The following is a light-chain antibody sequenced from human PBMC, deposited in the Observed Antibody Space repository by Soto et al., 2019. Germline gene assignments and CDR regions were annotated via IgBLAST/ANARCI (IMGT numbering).Light chain of an antibody. Sequence: DIQMTQSPSSLSASVGDRVTITCRASQGISNYLAWYQQKPGKVPTLLIYAASTLQSGVPSRFSGSGSRTDFTLTISSLQPEDVATYYCQKYNSAPPLTFGGGTKVEIK. CDR3: QKYNSAPPLT. CDR1: QGISNY. CDR2: AAS. J-gene: IGKJ4*01. V-gene: IGKV1-27*01.